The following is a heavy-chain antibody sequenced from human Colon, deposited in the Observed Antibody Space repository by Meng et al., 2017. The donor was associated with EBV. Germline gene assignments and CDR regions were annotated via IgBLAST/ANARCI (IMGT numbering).Heavy chain of an antibody. CDR2: TYYRSKWHN. CDR3: ARDYGTSRPFEY. CDR1: GDIVASTGAA. V-gene: IGHV6-1*01. D-gene: IGHD1/OR15-1a*01. Sequence: LQQHLPVLVTPPPTLPPTCAISGDIVASTGAAWNWIRQAPPRGLEWLGRTYYRSKWHNDYAVSVKGRRAINPDTSKNQFFLQLNSVTPEDTAVYYCARDYGTSRPFEYWGQGILVTVSS. J-gene: IGHJ4*02.